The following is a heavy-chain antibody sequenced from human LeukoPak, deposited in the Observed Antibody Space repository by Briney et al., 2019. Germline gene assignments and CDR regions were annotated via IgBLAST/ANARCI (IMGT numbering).Heavy chain of an antibody. Sequence: GGSLRLSCAASGFTFSSYSMNWVRQAPGKGLEWISYISSSSSSSIYYADSVKGRFTISRDNAKNSLYLQMNSLRAEDTAVYYCARDSSLFRSEGAFDIWGQGTMVTVSS. CDR2: ISSSSSSSI. CDR1: GFTFSSYS. D-gene: IGHD3-3*01. CDR3: ARDSSLFRSEGAFDI. J-gene: IGHJ3*02. V-gene: IGHV3-48*01.